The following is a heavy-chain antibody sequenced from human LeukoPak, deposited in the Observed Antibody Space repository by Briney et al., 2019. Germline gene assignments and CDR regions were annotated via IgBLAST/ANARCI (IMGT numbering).Heavy chain of an antibody. J-gene: IGHJ4*02. CDR3: TRGLRGDSNY. CDR2: INPGSGAT. Sequence: ASVKVSCKASGYTFTDYYIYWVRQAPGQGLEWMGWINPGSGATNYAQKFQGRVTMTRDTSIITAYLDLSSLTSDDTAVYYCTRGLRGDSNYWGQGTLVIVSS. D-gene: IGHD2-21*02. V-gene: IGHV1-2*02. CDR1: GYTFTDYY.